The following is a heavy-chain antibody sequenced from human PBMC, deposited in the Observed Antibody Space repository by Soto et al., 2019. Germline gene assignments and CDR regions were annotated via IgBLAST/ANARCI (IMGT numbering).Heavy chain of an antibody. CDR3: TRDASRDSSARGWFDP. D-gene: IGHD6-13*01. CDR1: GFTFRIFT. V-gene: IGHV3-21*01. Sequence: PGGSLRLSCAASGFTFRIFTMNWVLQAPVKGLEWVSTISSNSAYIYYTDALRGRFTISRGNAKNSLHLQMNSLRAEDTAVYYCTRDASRDSSARGWFDPWGPGTLVTVSS. J-gene: IGHJ5*02. CDR2: ISSNSAYI.